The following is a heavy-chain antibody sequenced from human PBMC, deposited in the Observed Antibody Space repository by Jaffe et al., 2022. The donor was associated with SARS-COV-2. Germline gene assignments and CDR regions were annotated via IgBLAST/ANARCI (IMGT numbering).Heavy chain of an antibody. CDR2: IYGGETT. CDR3: ARARKGSYDVLTGSYGLDV. D-gene: IGHD3-9*01. V-gene: IGHV3-53*01. Sequence: EVQLVESGGGLIQPGGSLRLSCAASGFSVSSSFMSWVRQAPGKGLEWVSVIYGGETTDYADSVKGRFTISRDNSRNTLDLQMNSLTVEDTAVYHCARARKGSYDVLTGSYGLDVWGQGTTVTVSS. CDR1: GFSVSSSF. J-gene: IGHJ6*02.